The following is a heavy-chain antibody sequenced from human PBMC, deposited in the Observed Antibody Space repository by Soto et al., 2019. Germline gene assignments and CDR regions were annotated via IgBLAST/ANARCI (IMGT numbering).Heavy chain of an antibody. J-gene: IGHJ5*02. CDR3: VRGQGVAVIESEKNWFDP. Sequence: QVQLQQWGAGLLKPSETLSLTCAVYGGSFSAYSWTWIRQPQGKGLEWMGEINHSGSTTYNPSLKCRVAQSVDTSKKQFSLILRAVTAAVTAVYYCVRGQGVAVIESEKNWFDPWGQGTPGTVSS. CDR2: INHSGST. V-gene: IGHV4-34*01. D-gene: IGHD6-19*01. CDR1: GGSFSAYS.